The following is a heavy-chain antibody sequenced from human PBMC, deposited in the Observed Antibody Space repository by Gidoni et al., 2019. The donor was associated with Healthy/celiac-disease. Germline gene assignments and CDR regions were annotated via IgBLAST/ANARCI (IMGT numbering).Heavy chain of an antibody. V-gene: IGHV3-33*01. CDR3: ARDFRVVARYYMDV. CDR1: GFTFSTYG. D-gene: IGHD2-15*01. CDR2: IWYDGSNK. J-gene: IGHJ6*03. Sequence: QVQLVESGGGVVPPGRSLRLSCAASGFTFSTYGMHWVRQAPGKGLEWVAVIWYDGSNKYYADSVKGRFTISRDNSKNTLYLQMKSLRAEDTAVYYCARDFRVVARYYMDVWGKGTTVTVSS.